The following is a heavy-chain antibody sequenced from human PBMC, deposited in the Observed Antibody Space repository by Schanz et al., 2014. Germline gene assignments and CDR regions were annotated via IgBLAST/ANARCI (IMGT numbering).Heavy chain of an antibody. Sequence: EVQLVQSGTEVKKTGESLKISCQCSGYTFTDYWIGWVRQMPDKGLEWMGVAHAKVSQTRYRPSFQGQVTISADKSKSTAYLQWSSLKASDTGMYYCARDDGGGYNQIDYWGQGALVTVSS. CDR1: GYTFTDYW. D-gene: IGHD5-12*01. CDR3: ARDDGGGYNQIDY. V-gene: IGHV5-51*01. CDR2: AHAKVSQT. J-gene: IGHJ4*02.